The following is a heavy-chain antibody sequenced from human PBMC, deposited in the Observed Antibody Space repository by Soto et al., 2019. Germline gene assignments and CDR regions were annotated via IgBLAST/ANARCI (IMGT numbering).Heavy chain of an antibody. V-gene: IGHV4-39*01. CDR2: IYYSGST. J-gene: IGHJ4*02. D-gene: IGHD3-22*01. Sequence: QLQLQESGPGLVKPSETLSLTCSVSGGSISSSSYFWGWIRQPPGKGLEWIANIYYSGSTYYNPSLKSRVTTSVDTSKNQFSLKLSSVTAADTAVYYCARRNSGYGYFDHWGQGTLVTVSS. CDR3: ARRNSGYGYFDH. CDR1: GGSISSSSYF.